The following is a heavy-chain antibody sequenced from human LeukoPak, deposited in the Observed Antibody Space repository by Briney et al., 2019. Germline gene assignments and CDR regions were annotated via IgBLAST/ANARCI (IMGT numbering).Heavy chain of an antibody. CDR3: ARVWERSDFDY. D-gene: IGHD1-26*01. V-gene: IGHV3-66*01. CDR1: GFTVSSNY. J-gene: IGHJ4*02. CDR2: IYSGGST. Sequence: SGGSLRLSCAASGFTVSSNYMSWVRQAPGKGLEWVSVIYSGGSTYYADSVKGRFTISRDNSKNTLYLQMNSLRAEDTAVYYCARVWERSDFDYWGQGTLVTVSS.